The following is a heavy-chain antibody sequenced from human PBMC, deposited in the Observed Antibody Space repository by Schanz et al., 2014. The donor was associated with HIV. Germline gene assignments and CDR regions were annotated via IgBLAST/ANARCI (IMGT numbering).Heavy chain of an antibody. CDR3: ARGGVGYGDSLDY. J-gene: IGHJ4*02. Sequence: QVQLVQSGAEVKKPGASVKVSCKASGYTFNSYGIVWVRQAPGQGLEWMGWINTYNGNTNYAQKVQGRVTMSTDTSTSTAYMDSRSLRSDDTAVYYCARGGVGYGDSLDYWGQGTLVTVSS. CDR1: GYTFNSYG. CDR2: INTYNGNT. V-gene: IGHV1-18*01. D-gene: IGHD4-17*01.